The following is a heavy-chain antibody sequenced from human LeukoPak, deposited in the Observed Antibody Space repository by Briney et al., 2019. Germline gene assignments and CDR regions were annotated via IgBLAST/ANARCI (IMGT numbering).Heavy chain of an antibody. CDR2: IKGSGDTS. Sequence: GDSLRLSCSGSGFTFSSYAMSWVRQAPGGGLGWVSAIKGSGDTSLQADSVKGRFTISRDNSENRLSLQMDSRRAEDTAVYFCAKDTTAWWYHRAYMDVWGKGTTVTVSS. V-gene: IGHV3-23*01. CDR1: GFTFSSYA. CDR3: AKDTTAWWYHRAYMDV. J-gene: IGHJ6*03. D-gene: IGHD2-15*01.